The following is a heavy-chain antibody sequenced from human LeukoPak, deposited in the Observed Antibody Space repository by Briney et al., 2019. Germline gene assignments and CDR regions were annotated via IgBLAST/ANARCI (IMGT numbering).Heavy chain of an antibody. V-gene: IGHV3-30-3*01. J-gene: IGHJ4*02. Sequence: GGSLRLSCAASGFTFSSYAMHWVRQAPGKGLEWVAVISYDGSNKYYADSVKGRFTISRDNSKNTLYLQMDSLRAEDTAVYYCARAEGYYDSSGYLIDYWGQGTLVTVSS. CDR3: ARAEGYYDSSGYLIDY. CDR2: ISYDGSNK. D-gene: IGHD3-22*01. CDR1: GFTFSSYA.